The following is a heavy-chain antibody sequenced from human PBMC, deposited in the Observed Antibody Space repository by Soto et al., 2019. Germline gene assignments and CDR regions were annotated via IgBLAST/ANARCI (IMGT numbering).Heavy chain of an antibody. J-gene: IGHJ4*02. CDR3: ARDRGYGSGVPSDY. Sequence: GGSLRLSCAASGFTFSSYAMHWVRQAPGKGLEWVAVISYDGSNKYYADSVKGRFTISRDSSKNTLYLQMNSLRAEDTAVYYCARDRGYGSGVPSDYWGQGTLVTVSS. CDR2: ISYDGSNK. V-gene: IGHV3-30-3*01. CDR1: GFTFSSYA. D-gene: IGHD3-10*01.